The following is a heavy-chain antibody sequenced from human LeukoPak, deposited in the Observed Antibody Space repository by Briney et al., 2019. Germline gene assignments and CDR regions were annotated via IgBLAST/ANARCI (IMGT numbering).Heavy chain of an antibody. CDR1: QFIFSSHT. CDR3: AREPVGDKSFDY. Sequence: PGGSLRLSCAASQFIFSSHTMNWVRQAPGKGLEWVSSLSSSGTYIYYADSVKGRFTISRYNAKDSLYLQMNSLRVEDTAVYYCAREPVGDKSFDYWGQGTLVTVSS. D-gene: IGHD1-26*01. V-gene: IGHV3-21*01. J-gene: IGHJ4*02. CDR2: LSSSGTYI.